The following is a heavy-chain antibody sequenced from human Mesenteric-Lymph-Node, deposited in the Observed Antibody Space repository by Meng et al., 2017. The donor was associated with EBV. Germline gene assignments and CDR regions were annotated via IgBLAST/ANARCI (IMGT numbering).Heavy chain of an antibody. Sequence: QVRWGQAGAEGKKPGASVKGSCKTSGVTFTSYGIRGVRQAPGQGLEWMGWISGYNGNTNYAQKLQGRVTMTTDTSTNTAYMDLRSLRSDDTAVYYCAKDGTPYCAGDCYLDYWGQGTLVTVSS. CDR2: ISGYNGNT. J-gene: IGHJ4*02. CDR1: GVTFTSYG. V-gene: IGHV1-18*01. CDR3: AKDGTPYCAGDCYLDY. D-gene: IGHD2-21*02.